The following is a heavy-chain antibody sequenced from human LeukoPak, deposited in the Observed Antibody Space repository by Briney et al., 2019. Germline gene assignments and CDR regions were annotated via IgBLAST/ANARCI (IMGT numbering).Heavy chain of an antibody. J-gene: IGHJ6*03. CDR2: IYYTETT. V-gene: IGHV4-39*01. D-gene: IGHD6-19*01. Sequence: SETLSLTCTVSGGSISSRNYYWGWVRQSPGRGLEGVGSIYYTETTYYNPSLESRVTISVDASKNQFSLKLRSVTAADTAQYYCARQISDYYYHYMDVWGTGTTVTVSS. CDR1: GGSISSRNYY. CDR3: ARQISDYYYHYMDV.